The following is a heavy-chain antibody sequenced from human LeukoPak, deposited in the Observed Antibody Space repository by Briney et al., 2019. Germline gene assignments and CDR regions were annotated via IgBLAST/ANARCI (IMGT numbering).Heavy chain of an antibody. V-gene: IGHV4-34*01. J-gene: IGHJ4*02. D-gene: IGHD3-3*01. CDR1: GGSFSTYY. CDR3: AISYYDFWSGYFAGEGRHYFDY. CDR2: INHSGST. Sequence: PSETLSLTCAVYGGSFSTYYWNWIRQSPGKGLEWIGEINHSGSTNYNPSLKSRVTISVDTSKNQFSLKLSSVTAADTAVYYCAISYYDFWSGYFAGEGRHYFDYWGQGTLVTVSS.